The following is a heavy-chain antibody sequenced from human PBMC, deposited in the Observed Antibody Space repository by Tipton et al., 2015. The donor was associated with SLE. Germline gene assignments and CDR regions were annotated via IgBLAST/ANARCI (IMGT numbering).Heavy chain of an antibody. V-gene: IGHV4-31*03. D-gene: IGHD3-10*01. Sequence: TLFFTCTVSGDSITDSGYSWNWVRQHPGAGLEWIGYIHHSGGTDDNPSLRSRMTISRDTSKNQFYLNVNSVTAADTAVYYCARHHSGAAPDTWRQGTMVTVSS. CDR2: IHHSGGT. CDR3: ARHHSGAAPDT. J-gene: IGHJ5*02. CDR1: GDSITDSGYS.